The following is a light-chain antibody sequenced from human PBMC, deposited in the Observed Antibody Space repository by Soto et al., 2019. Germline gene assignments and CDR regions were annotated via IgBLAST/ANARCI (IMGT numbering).Light chain of an antibody. Sequence: QSVLTQPPSVSGAPGQRVTISCTGSSSNIGAGYDVHWYQQLPGTAPKLLIYGNSNRPSGVPDRFSGSKSGTSASLAITGLQAEDEADYYCHSYDSSLDLYVFGTGTKLTVL. V-gene: IGLV1-40*01. CDR1: SSNIGAGYD. CDR2: GNS. CDR3: HSYDSSLDLYV. J-gene: IGLJ1*01.